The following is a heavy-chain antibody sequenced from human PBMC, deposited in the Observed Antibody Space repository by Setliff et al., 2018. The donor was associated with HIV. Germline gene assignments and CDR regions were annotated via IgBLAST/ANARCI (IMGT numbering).Heavy chain of an antibody. CDR3: ARGYGGTYYSDSSGYYYKVDAFDI. CDR1: GGSISTSSFS. D-gene: IGHD3-22*01. J-gene: IGHJ3*02. V-gene: IGHV4-39*07. CDR2: IFYGGRT. Sequence: PSETLSLTCTVSGGSISTSSFSWGWVRQSPGRGLEWIGSIFYGGRTHYNPSLRSRLTMSVDTSKIQSSLELRSLTAADTAVYYCARGYGGTYYSDSSGYYYKVDAFDIWGQGTVVTVSS.